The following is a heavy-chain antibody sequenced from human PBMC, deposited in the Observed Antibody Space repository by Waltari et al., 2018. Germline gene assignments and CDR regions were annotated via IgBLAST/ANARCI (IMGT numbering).Heavy chain of an antibody. D-gene: IGHD1-26*01. V-gene: IGHV3-74*01. J-gene: IGHJ4*02. CDR3: ARDRWEQAIDY. CDR1: GLSFSTYW. Sequence: EVQLVESGGGLVQPGGSLRLSCAASGLSFSTYWMHWVRQGPGKGLVWVSRINGDESTTNYADSVKGRFTISRDNAKNTLYLQMNSLRAEDTAVYYCARDRWEQAIDYWGQGTLVTVSS. CDR2: INGDESTT.